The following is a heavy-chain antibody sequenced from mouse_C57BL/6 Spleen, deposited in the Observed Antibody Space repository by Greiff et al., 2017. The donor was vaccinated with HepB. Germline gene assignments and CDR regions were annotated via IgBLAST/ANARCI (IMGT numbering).Heavy chain of an antibody. CDR1: GYTFTSYG. CDR3: AGGDYYFDY. J-gene: IGHJ2*01. CDR2: IYPRSGNT. Sequence: VKLMESGAELARPGASVKLSCKASGYTFTSYGISWVKQRTGQGLEWIGEIYPRSGNTYYNEKFKGKATLTADKSSSTAYMELRSLTSEDSAVYFCAGGDYYFDYWGQGTTLTVSS. V-gene: IGHV1-81*01.